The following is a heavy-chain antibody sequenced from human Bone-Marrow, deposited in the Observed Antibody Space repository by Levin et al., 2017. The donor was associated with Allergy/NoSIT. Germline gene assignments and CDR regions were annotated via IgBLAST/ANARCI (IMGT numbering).Heavy chain of an antibody. CDR3: ARDGALDTAGSSFDY. V-gene: IGHV3-30*04. CDR2: ISFDGTNK. Sequence: PGGSLRLSCAASGFNFRAYAMHWVRQAPGKGLEWLAIISFDGTNKYSADSVKGRFTVSRDNSNNTLHLEMHGLRTTDTAVYYCARDGALDTAGSSFDYWGRGTQVTVTS. J-gene: IGHJ4*02. CDR1: GFNFRAYA. D-gene: IGHD1-1*01.